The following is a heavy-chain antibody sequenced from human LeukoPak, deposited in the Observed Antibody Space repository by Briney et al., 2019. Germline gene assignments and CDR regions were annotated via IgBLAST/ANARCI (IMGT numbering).Heavy chain of an antibody. CDR1: GFTFSSSW. J-gene: IGHJ4*02. CDR3: ARGPTNGQAFDY. D-gene: IGHD2-8*01. Sequence: GGSLRLSCVASGFTFSSSWMTWVRQAPGKGLEWVASIREDGSQKTAVDSVRGRFTISRDNAKNSVYLQMDSLRAEDTAVYYCARGPTNGQAFDYWGQGTLVSVTS. V-gene: IGHV3-7*01. CDR2: IREDGSQK.